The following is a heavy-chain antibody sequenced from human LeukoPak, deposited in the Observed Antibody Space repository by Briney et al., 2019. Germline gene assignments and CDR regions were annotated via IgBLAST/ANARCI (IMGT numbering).Heavy chain of an antibody. CDR1: GGSISSSSYY. V-gene: IGHV4-39*07. Sequence: SETLSLTCTVSGGSISSSSYYWGWIRQPPGKGLEWIGRIYTSGSTNYNPSLKSRVTISVDTSKNQFSLKLSSLTAADTAIYYCARDETYYYGSGSSNWFDPWGQGILVTVSS. CDR2: IYTSGST. CDR3: ARDETYYYGSGSSNWFDP. J-gene: IGHJ5*02. D-gene: IGHD3-10*01.